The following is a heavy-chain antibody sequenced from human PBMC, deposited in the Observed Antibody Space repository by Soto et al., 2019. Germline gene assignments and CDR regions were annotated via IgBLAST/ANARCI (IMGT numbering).Heavy chain of an antibody. D-gene: IGHD6-25*01. Sequence: QVQLVQSGAEVKKPGSSVKVSCKASGGTFSSYAISWVRQAPGQGLEWMGGIIPLFGRANYAQKFQGRVTITAAAXTXXAYRELSSLRSEDTAVYYCAQTLGLAAAGPGRFDLWGRGTLVTVSS. J-gene: IGHJ2*01. CDR1: GGTFSSYA. V-gene: IGHV1-69*12. CDR3: AQTLGLAAAGPGRFDL. CDR2: IIPLFGRA.